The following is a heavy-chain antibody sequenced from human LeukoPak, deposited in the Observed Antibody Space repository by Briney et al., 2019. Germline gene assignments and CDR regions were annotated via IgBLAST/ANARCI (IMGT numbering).Heavy chain of an antibody. J-gene: IGHJ4*02. CDR3: AREYPDLTTGFFDY. Sequence: SETLSLTCTVSGGSISSGGYYWSWIRQPPGKGLEWIGYIYHSGSTYYNPSLKSRVTISVDTSKNQFSLKLSSVTAADTAVYYCAREYPDLTTGFFDYWGQGTLVTVSS. CDR1: GGSISSGGYY. V-gene: IGHV4-30-2*01. CDR2: IYHSGST. D-gene: IGHD4-17*01.